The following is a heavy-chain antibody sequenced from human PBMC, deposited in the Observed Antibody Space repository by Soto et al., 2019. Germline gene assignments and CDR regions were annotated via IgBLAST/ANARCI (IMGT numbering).Heavy chain of an antibody. Sequence: GGSLRLSCAASGFTFSSYAMSWVRQAPGKGLEWVSAISGSGGSTYYADSVKGRFTISRGNSKNTLYLQMNSLRAEDTAVYYCAKEGYCSGGSCSTSGGYWGQGTLVTVSS. CDR2: ISGSGGST. D-gene: IGHD2-15*01. CDR3: AKEGYCSGGSCSTSGGY. V-gene: IGHV3-23*01. CDR1: GFTFSSYA. J-gene: IGHJ4*02.